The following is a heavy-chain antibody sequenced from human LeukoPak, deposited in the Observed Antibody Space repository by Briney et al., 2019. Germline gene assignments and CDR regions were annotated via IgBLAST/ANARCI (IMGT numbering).Heavy chain of an antibody. D-gene: IGHD1-26*01. Sequence: GGSLRLSCAASGFTFSFNNYGMHWVRQAPGKGLEWVAFVRYDGTNNYYADSVNGRFTVSGDNSKNTVYLQMSSLRTEDTAVYYCAKDYGYSYGYFDHWGQGTLVTVSS. V-gene: IGHV3-30*02. J-gene: IGHJ4*02. CDR1: GFTFSFNNYG. CDR2: VRYDGTNN. CDR3: AKDYGYSYGYFDH.